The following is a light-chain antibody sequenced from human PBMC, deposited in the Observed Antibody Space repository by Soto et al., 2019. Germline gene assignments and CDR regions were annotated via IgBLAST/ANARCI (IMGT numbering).Light chain of an antibody. CDR2: GTS. J-gene: IGKJ1*01. CDR3: QQCGSLPGT. CDR1: QTVNGNY. V-gene: IGKV3-20*01. Sequence: ETVLTQSPGTLSLSPGERATLSCRASQTVNGNYLGWYQQKPGQAPRLLIYGTSSRATGIPDRFSGSGSGTDFTLTISRLEPEDFAVYYCQQCGSLPGTFGQGTMVDVK.